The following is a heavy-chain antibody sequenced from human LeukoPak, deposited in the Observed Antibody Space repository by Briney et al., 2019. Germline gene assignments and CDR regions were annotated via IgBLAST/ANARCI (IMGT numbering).Heavy chain of an antibody. CDR3: ARSGAHCSSTSCYPTDFDY. J-gene: IGHJ4*02. D-gene: IGHD2-2*01. Sequence: SVKVSCKASGGTFSSYAISWVRQAPGQGLEWMGGIIPIFGTANYAQKFQGRVTITADESTSTAYMELSSLRSENTAVYYCARSGAHCSSTSCYPTDFDYWGQGTLVTVSP. CDR2: IIPIFGTA. V-gene: IGHV1-69*13. CDR1: GGTFSSYA.